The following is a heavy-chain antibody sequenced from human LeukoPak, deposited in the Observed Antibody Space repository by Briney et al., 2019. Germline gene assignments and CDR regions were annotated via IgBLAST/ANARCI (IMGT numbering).Heavy chain of an antibody. Sequence: KPSETLSLTCTVSGGSISSSSYYWGWIRRPPGKGLEWIGSIYYSGSTYYNPSLKSRVTISVDTSKNQFSLKLSSVTAADTAVYYCARHYSAFDIWGQGTMVTVSS. V-gene: IGHV4-39*01. CDR3: ARHYSAFDI. D-gene: IGHD2-15*01. J-gene: IGHJ3*02. CDR2: IYYSGST. CDR1: GGSISSSSYY.